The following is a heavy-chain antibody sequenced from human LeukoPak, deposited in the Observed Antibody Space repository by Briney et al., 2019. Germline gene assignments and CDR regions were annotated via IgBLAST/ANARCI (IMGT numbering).Heavy chain of an antibody. J-gene: IGHJ6*04. CDR1: GFIFSSYW. D-gene: IGHD3-10*02. V-gene: IGHV3-74*01. Sequence: GGSLRLSCAASGFIFSSYWMHWVRHAPGKGLVWVSRINTDGSSTSYADSVKGRFTISRDNAKNTLYLQMNSLRAEDTAVYYCAELSITMIGGVWGKGTTVTISS. CDR2: INTDGSST. CDR3: AELSITMIGGV.